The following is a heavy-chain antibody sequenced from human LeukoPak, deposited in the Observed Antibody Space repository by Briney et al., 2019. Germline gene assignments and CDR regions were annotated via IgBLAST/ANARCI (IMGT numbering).Heavy chain of an antibody. Sequence: GGSLRLSCAASGFTFSSYAMSWVRQAPGKGLEWVSAISGSGGSTYYADSVKGRFTISRDNSKNTLYLQMNSLRAEDTAVYYSAKDILSRRDSSGYPLDYWGQGTLVTVSS. D-gene: IGHD3-22*01. V-gene: IGHV3-23*01. J-gene: IGHJ4*02. CDR3: AKDILSRRDSSGYPLDY. CDR1: GFTFSSYA. CDR2: ISGSGGST.